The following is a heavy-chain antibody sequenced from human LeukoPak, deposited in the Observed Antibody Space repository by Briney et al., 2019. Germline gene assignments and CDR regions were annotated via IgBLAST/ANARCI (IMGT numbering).Heavy chain of an antibody. J-gene: IGHJ4*02. CDR3: AIEGRGYSDALGRKTDY. D-gene: IGHD5-18*01. V-gene: IGHV4-39*01. Sequence: SETLSLTCTVSGGSISSSSYYWGWIRQPPGKGLEWIGSIYYSGSTYYNPSLKSRVTISVDTSKNQFSLKLSSVTAADTAVYYCAIEGRGYSDALGRKTDYWGQGTLVTVSS. CDR2: IYYSGST. CDR1: GGSISSSSYY.